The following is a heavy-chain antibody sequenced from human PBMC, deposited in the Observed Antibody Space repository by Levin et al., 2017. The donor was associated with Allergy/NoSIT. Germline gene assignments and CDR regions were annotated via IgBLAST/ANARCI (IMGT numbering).Heavy chain of an antibody. CDR1: GFTFSRYD. V-gene: IGHV3-13*01. CDR2: IGTSNDT. CDR3: ARGPWFDP. Sequence: LSLTCAASGFTFSRYDIHWLRQRSGRGLEWVSAIGTSNDTYYAVSVKGRFTISREDAKNSLHLQMNSLRVGDTAVYYCARGPWFDPWGQGTLVTVSS. J-gene: IGHJ5*02.